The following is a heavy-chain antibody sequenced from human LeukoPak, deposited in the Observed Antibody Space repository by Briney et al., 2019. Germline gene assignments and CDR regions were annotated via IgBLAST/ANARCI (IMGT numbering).Heavy chain of an antibody. CDR2: ISGSGGST. V-gene: IGHV3-23*01. Sequence: GGSLRLSCAASGFTFSTYGMSWVRQAPGKGLEWVSTISGSGGSTFYADSVKGRFTISRDNSKNTLYLQMNSLRADDTAVYYCARGKPSYYYDSSAYFYNGAFDIWGQGTMVTVSS. J-gene: IGHJ3*02. CDR1: GFTFSTYG. D-gene: IGHD3-22*01. CDR3: ARGKPSYYYDSSAYFYNGAFDI.